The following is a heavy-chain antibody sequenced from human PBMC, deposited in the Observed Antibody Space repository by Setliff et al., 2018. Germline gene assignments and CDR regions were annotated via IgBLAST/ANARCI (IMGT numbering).Heavy chain of an antibody. CDR3: ARGGYSYGHHYYYYMDV. D-gene: IGHD5-18*01. CDR2: INHSGST. V-gene: IGHV4-34*01. CDR1: GGSFSGYY. J-gene: IGHJ6*03. Sequence: LETLSLTFAVYGGSFSGYYWSWIRQPPGKGLEWIGEINHSGSTNYNPSLKSRVTISVDTSKNQFSLKLSSVAAADTAVYYCARGGYSYGHHYYYYMDVWGKGTTVTVSS.